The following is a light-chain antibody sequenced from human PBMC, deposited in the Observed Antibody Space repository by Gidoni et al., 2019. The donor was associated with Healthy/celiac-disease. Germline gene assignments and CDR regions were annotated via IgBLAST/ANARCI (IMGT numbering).Light chain of an antibody. Sequence: DIQMTQSPSSLSASVGDRVTITCQASQDISNYLNWYQQKPGKAPKLLLYDASNLETGVPSRFSGSGSGTDFTFTISSLQPEDIATYYCQQYDNLIFTFGPGTKVDIK. V-gene: IGKV1-33*01. CDR1: QDISNY. CDR3: QQYDNLIFT. CDR2: DAS. J-gene: IGKJ3*01.